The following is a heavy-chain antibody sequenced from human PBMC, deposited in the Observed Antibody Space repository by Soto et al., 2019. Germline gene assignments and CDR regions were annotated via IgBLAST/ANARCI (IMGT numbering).Heavy chain of an antibody. J-gene: IGHJ4*02. D-gene: IGHD5-18*01. CDR1: GGSISSIGYY. CDR3: ARQYGYSYCPVDY. CDR2: IYYGGST. Sequence: QLQLQESGPGLVKPSETLSLTCTVSGGSISSIGYYWGWIRQPPGKGLEWIGSIYYGGSTYYNPSLKSRVTISVDTSASQFSLKLSSVTAADTAVYYCARQYGYSYCPVDYWGQGTLVTVSS. V-gene: IGHV4-39*01.